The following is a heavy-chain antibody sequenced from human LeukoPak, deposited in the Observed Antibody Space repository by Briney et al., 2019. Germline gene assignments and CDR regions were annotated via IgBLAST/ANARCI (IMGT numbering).Heavy chain of an antibody. CDR3: AKGLTYNYDSSGYFLPD. J-gene: IGHJ4*02. D-gene: IGHD3-22*01. V-gene: IGHV3-74*01. CDR1: GFTFSTYW. Sequence: PGGSLRLSCAASGFTFSTYWMHWVRQAPGKRLVWVSRIYSDGSSTSYADSVEGRFTISRDNAKNTLYLQMNSLRAEDTAVYYCAKGLTYNYDSSGYFLPDWGQGTLVTVFS. CDR2: IYSDGSST.